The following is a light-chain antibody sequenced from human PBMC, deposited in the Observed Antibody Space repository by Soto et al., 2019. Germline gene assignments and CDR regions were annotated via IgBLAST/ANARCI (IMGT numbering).Light chain of an antibody. CDR2: GAS. Sequence: EIVLTQYPGTLSLSPGERATFSCRASQSVSSSCIAWYQQKRGQAPRRLIYGASIRATGIPARFSGSGSGTDFTLSISSLAPDDFAIYYCHQRQSWPRTFGQGTKVDI. CDR3: HQRQSWPRT. V-gene: IGKV3-11*01. CDR1: QSVSSS. J-gene: IGKJ1*01.